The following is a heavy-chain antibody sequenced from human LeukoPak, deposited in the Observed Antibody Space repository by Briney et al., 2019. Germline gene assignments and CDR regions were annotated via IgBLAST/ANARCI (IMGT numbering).Heavy chain of an antibody. CDR1: GFTFSSYT. D-gene: IGHD2-21*02. J-gene: IGHJ6*02. V-gene: IGHV3-21*01. CDR3: ARAWVVTATPGPDYGMDV. CDR2: ISRDSSHI. Sequence: GGSLRFSCAASGFTFSSYTIHWVRQAPGKGLEWVSSISRDSSHIYYADSMKGRFTVSRDNAKNSLYLQMNSLRAEDTAVYSCARAWVVTATPGPDYGMDVWGQGTTVTVSS.